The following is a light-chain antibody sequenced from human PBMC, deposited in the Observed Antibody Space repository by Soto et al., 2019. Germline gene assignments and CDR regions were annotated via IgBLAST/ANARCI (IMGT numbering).Light chain of an antibody. CDR1: SSDVGGYNY. J-gene: IGLJ1*01. Sequence: QSVLTQPPSASGSPGQSVTISCTATSSDVGGYNYVSWYQQYPGKVPKLMVYEVNKRPSGVPDRFSGSKSGNTASLTVSGLQADDEADYYCTSYAGGNNVFGTGTKVTVL. V-gene: IGLV2-8*01. CDR2: EVN. CDR3: TSYAGGNNV.